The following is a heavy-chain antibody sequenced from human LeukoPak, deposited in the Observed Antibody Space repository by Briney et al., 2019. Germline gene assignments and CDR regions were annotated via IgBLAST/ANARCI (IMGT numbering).Heavy chain of an antibody. J-gene: IGHJ5*01. Sequence: PGGSLRLSCAASGFTFSDYYMSWIRQAPGKGLEWVSYISGSGSTVYYAASVRGRFTLSRDSAKNSLFLQMNSLRAEDTAVYYCARDRGNSDPGDWFDSWGQGTLVTVSS. CDR3: ARDRGNSDPGDWFDS. D-gene: IGHD4-23*01. CDR1: GFTFSDYY. CDR2: ISGSGSTV. V-gene: IGHV3-11*01.